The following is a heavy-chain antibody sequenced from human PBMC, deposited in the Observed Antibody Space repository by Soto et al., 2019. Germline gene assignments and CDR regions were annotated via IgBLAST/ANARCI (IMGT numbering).Heavy chain of an antibody. Sequence: SETPSLTCTVSGGSISSYYWSWIRQPPGKGLEWIGYIYYSGSTNYNPSLKSRVTISVDTSKNQFSLKLGSVTAADTAVYYCAATAGGVRGVVTDKYYYYYMDVWGKGTTVTVSS. CDR3: AATAGGVRGVVTDKYYYYYMDV. V-gene: IGHV4-59*01. CDR1: GGSISSYY. D-gene: IGHD3-10*01. CDR2: IYYSGST. J-gene: IGHJ6*03.